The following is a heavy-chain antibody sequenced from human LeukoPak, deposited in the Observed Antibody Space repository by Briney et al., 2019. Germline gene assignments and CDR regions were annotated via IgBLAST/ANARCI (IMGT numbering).Heavy chain of an antibody. CDR1: GYTFTTYD. V-gene: IGHV1-8*01. D-gene: IGHD7-27*01. CDR3: ARGLTGDPLDY. J-gene: IGHJ4*02. Sequence: ASVKVACKASGYTFTTYDIDWVRQAIGQGLEWMGWMNPDSGDTVYAQKFQGRVTMTRDTSISTAYMELRSLRSDDTAVYYCARGLTGDPLDYWGQGTLVTVSS. CDR2: MNPDSGDT.